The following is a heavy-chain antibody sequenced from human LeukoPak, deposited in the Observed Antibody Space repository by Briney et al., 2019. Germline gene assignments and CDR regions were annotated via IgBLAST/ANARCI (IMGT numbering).Heavy chain of an antibody. V-gene: IGHV4-34*01. CDR2: INHSGST. D-gene: IGHD3-10*01. Sequence: PSETLSLTCAVYGGSFSGYYWSWIRLPPGKGLEWIGEINHSGSTNYNPSLKSRVTISVDTSKNQFSLKLSSVTAADTAVYYCARGPLYYYGSGSYLVYFDYWGQGTLVTVSS. J-gene: IGHJ4*02. CDR1: GGSFSGYY. CDR3: ARGPLYYYGSGSYLVYFDY.